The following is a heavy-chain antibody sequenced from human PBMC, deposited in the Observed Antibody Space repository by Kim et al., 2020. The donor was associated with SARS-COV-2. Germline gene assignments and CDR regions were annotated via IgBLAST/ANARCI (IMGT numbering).Heavy chain of an antibody. V-gene: IGHV1-69*04. J-gene: IGHJ4*02. CDR3: ARDGVEMATIEY. Sequence: NYAQKCQGRVTITADKSTSTAYMELSSLRSEDTAVYYCARDGVEMATIEYWGQGTLVTVSS. D-gene: IGHD5-12*01.